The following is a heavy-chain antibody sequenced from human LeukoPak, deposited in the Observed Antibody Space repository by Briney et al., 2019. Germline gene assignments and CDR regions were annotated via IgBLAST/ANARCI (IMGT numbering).Heavy chain of an antibody. Sequence: ASVQVSCKASGDTFSSYAISWVRQAPGQGLEWMGGIIPIFGTANYAQKFQGRVTITADESTSTAYMELSSLRSEDTAVYYCARAAAAGIYYYYYGMDVWGQGTTVTVSS. J-gene: IGHJ6*02. CDR1: GDTFSSYA. CDR3: ARAAAAGIYYYYYGMDV. D-gene: IGHD6-13*01. V-gene: IGHV1-69*13. CDR2: IIPIFGTA.